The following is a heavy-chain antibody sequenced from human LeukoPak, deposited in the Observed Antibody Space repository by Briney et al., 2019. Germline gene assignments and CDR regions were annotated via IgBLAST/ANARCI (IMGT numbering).Heavy chain of an antibody. CDR3: ARGRSSMVRGYYYYYMDV. Sequence: SETLSLTCTVSGGSISSSSYYWGWIRQPPGKGLEWIGSIYYSGSTYYNPSLKSRVTISVDTSKNQFSLKLSSVTAADTAVYYCARGRSSMVRGYYYYYMDVWGKGTTVTISS. J-gene: IGHJ6*03. V-gene: IGHV4-39*07. CDR1: GGSISSSSYY. CDR2: IYYSGST. D-gene: IGHD3-10*01.